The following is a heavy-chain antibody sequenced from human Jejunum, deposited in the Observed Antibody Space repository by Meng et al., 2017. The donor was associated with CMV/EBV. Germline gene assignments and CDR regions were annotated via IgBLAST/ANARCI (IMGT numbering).Heavy chain of an antibody. V-gene: IGHV4-39*07. Sequence: QVQLQESGPGLVKPSETLSLICTVSGGSISSTSLYWGWIRQPPGKGLEWIANIYNSGSTDCNSSLKSRVSMSIDTSKNQFSLKLNSVSAADTAVYYCACGNGDYVGLWDYWGQGILVTVSS. D-gene: IGHD4-17*01. CDR3: ACGNGDYVGLWDY. CDR1: GGSISSTSLY. CDR2: IYNSGST. J-gene: IGHJ4*02.